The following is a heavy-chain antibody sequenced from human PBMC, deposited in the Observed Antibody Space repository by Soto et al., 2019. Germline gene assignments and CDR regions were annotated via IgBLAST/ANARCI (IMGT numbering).Heavy chain of an antibody. Sequence: PPSLTASAPGGSITIVDTSWAWFRQSQGKGLEWIGHIYDGGSTYNNPSLKSRITISVDTSKNQFSLKLSSVSVADTAVYYCARGPSGDKVDYWGQG. CDR1: GGSITIVDTS. D-gene: IGHD7-27*01. V-gene: IGHV4-30-4*01. CDR2: IYDGGST. CDR3: ARGPSGDKVDY. J-gene: IGHJ4*02.